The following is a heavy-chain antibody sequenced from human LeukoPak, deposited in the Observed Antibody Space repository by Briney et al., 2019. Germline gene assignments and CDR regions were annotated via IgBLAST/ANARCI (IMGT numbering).Heavy chain of an antibody. Sequence: ASVKVSCKASGYTFSIYDINWVRQATGQGLEWMGGMNPNRGDTDYAQKFQGRVTMTRNTSINTAYMELSSLRSEDTAVYYCARALIGAAYYGMDVWGQGTTVTVSS. CDR3: ARALIGAAYYGMDV. V-gene: IGHV1-8*01. J-gene: IGHJ6*02. CDR1: GYTFSIYD. D-gene: IGHD6-13*01. CDR2: MNPNRGDT.